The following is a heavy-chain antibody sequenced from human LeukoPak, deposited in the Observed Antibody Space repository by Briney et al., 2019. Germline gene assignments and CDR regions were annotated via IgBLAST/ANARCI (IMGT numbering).Heavy chain of an antibody. D-gene: IGHD3-22*01. CDR1: GFTFDDYA. V-gene: IGHV3-9*01. J-gene: IGHJ4*02. CDR2: ISWNSGSI. CDR3: AKDTGWGMYYYDSSGYYYWDY. Sequence: GGSLRLSCAASGFTFDDYAMHWVRQAPGKGLEWVSGISWNSGSIGYADSVKGRFTTSRDNAKNSLYLQMNSLRAEDTAVYYCAKDTGWGMYYYDSSGYYYWDYWGQGTLVTVSS.